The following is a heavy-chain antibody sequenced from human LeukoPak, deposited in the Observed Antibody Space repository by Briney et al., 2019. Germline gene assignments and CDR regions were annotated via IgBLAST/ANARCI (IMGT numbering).Heavy chain of an antibody. CDR1: GGSFSGYY. Sequence: PSETLSLTCAVYGGSFSGYYWSWIRQPPGKGPEWIGEINHSGSTNYNPSLKSRVTISVDTSKNQFSLKLSSVTAADTAVYYCARKLRIYYYYMDVWGKGTTVTVSS. D-gene: IGHD3-3*01. V-gene: IGHV4-34*01. CDR3: ARKLRIYYYYMDV. CDR2: INHSGST. J-gene: IGHJ6*03.